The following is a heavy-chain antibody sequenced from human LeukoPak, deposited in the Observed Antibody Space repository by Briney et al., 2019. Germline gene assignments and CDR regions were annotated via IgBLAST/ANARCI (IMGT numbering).Heavy chain of an antibody. CDR1: GDTFTSYG. D-gene: IGHD5-12*01. J-gene: IGHJ6*03. CDR2: ISVYNGNT. CDR3: ARGQYSGYDDRYYYYYYMDV. V-gene: IGHV1-18*01. Sequence: GASVKVSCKTSGDTFTSYGISWVRQAPGQGLEWMGWISVYNGNTNYAQRLQGRVTMTTDTSTSTAYMELRSLRSDDTAVYYCARGQYSGYDDRYYYYYYMDVWDKGTTVTISS.